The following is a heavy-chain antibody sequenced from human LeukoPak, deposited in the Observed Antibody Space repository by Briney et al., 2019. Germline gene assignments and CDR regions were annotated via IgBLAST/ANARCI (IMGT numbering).Heavy chain of an antibody. Sequence: SPSETLSLTCTVSGGSVSSGSYYWSWIRQPPGKGLEWIGYIYYSGSTNYNPSLKSRVTISVDTSKNQFSLKLSSVTAADTAVYYCAGIDSSGYYYFDYWGQGTLVTVSS. V-gene: IGHV4-61*01. J-gene: IGHJ4*02. CDR3: AGIDSSGYYYFDY. CDR1: GGSVSSGSYY. CDR2: IYYSGST. D-gene: IGHD3-22*01.